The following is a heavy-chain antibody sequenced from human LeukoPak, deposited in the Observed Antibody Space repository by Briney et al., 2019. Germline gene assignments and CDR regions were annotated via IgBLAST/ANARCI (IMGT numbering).Heavy chain of an antibody. CDR3: ASQTKYYYGSGTYWGAFDI. CDR2: ISGDGGTT. CDR1: GFTFDDYA. V-gene: IGHV3-43*02. Sequence: GGSLRLSCAASGFTFDDYAIHWVRHAPGKGLKWVSLISGDGGTTYYAGSLKGRFTIFRDNSKNSLSLQMNSLRTEDTALYYCASQTKYYYGSGTYWGAFDIWGQGTMVTVSS. J-gene: IGHJ3*02. D-gene: IGHD3-10*01.